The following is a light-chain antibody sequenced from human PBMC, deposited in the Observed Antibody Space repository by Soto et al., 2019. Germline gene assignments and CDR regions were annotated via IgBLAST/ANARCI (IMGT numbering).Light chain of an antibody. CDR2: DAS. V-gene: IGKV1-5*01. J-gene: IGKJ1*01. CDR3: QQYSSHSWT. CDR1: RSISDW. Sequence: DIQMTQSPSSLSPSVGDRVTITCRASRSISDWLAWYQQKPGKAPELLIFDASNLNSGVSSRFSGSGSGTEFTLTISRLQPDDVATYYCQQYSSHSWTFGQGTKVEIK.